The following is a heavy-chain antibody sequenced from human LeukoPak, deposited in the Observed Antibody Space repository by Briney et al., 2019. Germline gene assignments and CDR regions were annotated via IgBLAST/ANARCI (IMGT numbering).Heavy chain of an antibody. CDR1: GFTFSSYN. CDR3: ASTYDYVWGSFRTGYSDY. D-gene: IGHD3-16*02. V-gene: IGHV3-21*01. CDR2: ITSRSSDI. Sequence: PGGSLRLSCKVSGFTFSSYNMNWVRQAPGKGLEWVSYITSRSSDIYYADSVKGRFTISRDNAKTSLYLQMNSLRAEDTAVYYCASTYDYVWGSFRTGYSDYWGQGTLVTVSS. J-gene: IGHJ4*02.